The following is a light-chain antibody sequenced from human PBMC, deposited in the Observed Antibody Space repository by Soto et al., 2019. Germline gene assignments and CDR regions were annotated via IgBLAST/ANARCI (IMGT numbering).Light chain of an antibody. CDR1: SSNIGRNS. CDR3: AAWDDSLNEYV. CDR2: GNN. J-gene: IGLJ1*01. Sequence: QRVTITCSGSSSNIGRNSVNWYQHLPGTAPKLLTHGNNHRPSGVPDRFSGSKSGTSASLAISGLQPEDEADYCCAAWDDSLNEYVFXDGTKGTVL. V-gene: IGLV1-44*01.